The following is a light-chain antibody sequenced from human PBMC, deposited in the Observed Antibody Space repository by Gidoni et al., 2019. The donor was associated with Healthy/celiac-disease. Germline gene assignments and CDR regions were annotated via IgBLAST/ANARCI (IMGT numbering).Light chain of an antibody. CDR3: QQYGSSWT. Sequence: EIVLTQSPGTLSLSPGERATHSCRASQSVSSSYLAWYQQKPGQAPRLLIYGASSRATGSPDRFSGSGSGTDFTLTISRLEPEDFAVYYCQQYGSSWTFGQGTKVEIK. V-gene: IGKV3-20*01. CDR1: QSVSSSY. J-gene: IGKJ1*01. CDR2: GAS.